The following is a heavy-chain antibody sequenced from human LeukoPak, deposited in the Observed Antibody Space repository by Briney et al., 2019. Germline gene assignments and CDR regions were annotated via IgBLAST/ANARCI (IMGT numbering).Heavy chain of an antibody. J-gene: IGHJ4*02. D-gene: IGHD3-10*01. CDR2: INPNSGGT. V-gene: IGHV1-2*02. Sequence: ASVTVSCKASGYTFTGYYMHWVRQAPGQGLEWMGWINPNSGGTNYAQKFQGRVTMTRGTSISTAYMELSRLRSDDTAVYYCARDTATMVRGVINLQPYWGQGTLVTVSS. CDR1: GYTFTGYY. CDR3: ARDTATMVRGVINLQPY.